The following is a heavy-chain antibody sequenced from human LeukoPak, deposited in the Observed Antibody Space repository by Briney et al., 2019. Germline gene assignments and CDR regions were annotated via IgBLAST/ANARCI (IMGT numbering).Heavy chain of an antibody. Sequence: PSETLSLTCTVSGGSISSYYWSWIRQPPGKGLEWIGYIYYSGSTNYNPSLKSRVTISVDTSKNQFSLKLSSVTAADTAVYYCARARGQNRVSYYYDSSGDYNFDYWGQGTLVTVSS. J-gene: IGHJ4*02. CDR3: ARARGQNRVSYYYDSSGDYNFDY. CDR2: IYYSGST. CDR1: GGSISSYY. D-gene: IGHD3-22*01. V-gene: IGHV4-59*01.